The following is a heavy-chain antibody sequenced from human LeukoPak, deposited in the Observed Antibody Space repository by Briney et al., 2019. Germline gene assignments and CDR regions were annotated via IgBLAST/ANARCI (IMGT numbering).Heavy chain of an antibody. J-gene: IGHJ6*02. CDR2: IYTSGST. CDR1: GGSIGSGSYY. V-gene: IGHV4-61*02. CDR3: ARGGPSYLSYYYYGMDV. D-gene: IGHD2-2*01. Sequence: SQTLSLTCTVSGGSIGSGSYYWSWIRQPPGKGLEWIGRIYTSGSTNYNPSLKSRVTISVDTSKNQFSLKLSSVTAADTAVYYCARGGPSYLSYYYYGMDVWGQGTTVTVSS.